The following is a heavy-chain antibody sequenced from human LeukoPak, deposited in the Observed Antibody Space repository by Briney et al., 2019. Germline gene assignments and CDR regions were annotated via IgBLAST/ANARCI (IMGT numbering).Heavy chain of an antibody. CDR2: IYYSGST. V-gene: IGHV4-59*01. D-gene: IGHD1-26*01. Sequence: PSETLSLTCTVSGGSISSYYWSWIRQPPGKGLGWIGYIYYSGSTNYNPSLKSRVTISVDTSKNQFSLKLSSVTAADTAVYYCARDLGIGVGATAGHAFDIWGQGTMVTVSS. CDR3: ARDLGIGVGATAGHAFDI. J-gene: IGHJ3*02. CDR1: GGSISSYY.